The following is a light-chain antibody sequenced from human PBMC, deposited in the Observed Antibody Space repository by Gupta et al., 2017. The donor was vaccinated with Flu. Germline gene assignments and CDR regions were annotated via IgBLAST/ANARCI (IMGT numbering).Light chain of an antibody. CDR3: QQYNNWPYT. CDR2: GAS. Sequence: GERATRSCRASQSVSSNLAWYQQKPGQAPRLLMYGASTRATGIPARFSGSGSGTEFTLTISSLQSEDVAVYYCQQYNNWPYTFGQGTKLEIK. CDR1: QSVSSN. V-gene: IGKV3D-15*01. J-gene: IGKJ2*01.